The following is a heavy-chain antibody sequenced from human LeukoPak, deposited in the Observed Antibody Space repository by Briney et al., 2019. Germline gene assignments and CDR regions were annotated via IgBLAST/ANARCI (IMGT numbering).Heavy chain of an antibody. CDR2: INPNSGGA. V-gene: IGHV1-2*02. Sequence: ASVKVSCKASGDTFSGYYIHWVRQAPGQGLEWMGWINPNSGGADFAEKFQGRVTMTRDTSISTAYMELSSLGSDDTAVYYCAKKSEMWDAFDIWGQGTMVTVSS. J-gene: IGHJ3*02. D-gene: IGHD1-26*01. CDR3: AKKSEMWDAFDI. CDR1: GDTFSGYY.